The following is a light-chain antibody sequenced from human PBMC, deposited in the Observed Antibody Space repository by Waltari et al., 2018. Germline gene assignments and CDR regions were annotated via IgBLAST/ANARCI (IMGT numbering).Light chain of an antibody. CDR2: DAS. CDR1: QNINKW. CDR3: QHYNTYPPT. Sequence: DIQMTQSPSTLSASVGDRVTVTCRASQNINKWLAWYKQKPGKAPNLLTYDASTLQSGVPSRFSGSGFGTEFTLAISSLQPEDFATYFCQHYNTYPPTFGQGTRVELK. V-gene: IGKV1-5*01. J-gene: IGKJ1*01.